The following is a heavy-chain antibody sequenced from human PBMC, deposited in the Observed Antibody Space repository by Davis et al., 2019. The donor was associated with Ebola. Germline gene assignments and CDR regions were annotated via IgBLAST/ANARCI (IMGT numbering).Heavy chain of an antibody. CDR1: GFTFGDYA. V-gene: IGHV3-49*03. D-gene: IGHD2-8*01. CDR3: TRAIYCTNGVSEDFDY. CDR2: IRSKAYGGTT. J-gene: IGHJ4*02. Sequence: PGGSLRLSCTASGFTFGDYAMSWFRQAPGKGLEWVGFIRSKAYGGTTEYAASVKGRFTISRDDSKSIAYLQMNSLKTEDTAVYYCTRAIYCTNGVSEDFDYWGQGTLVTVSS.